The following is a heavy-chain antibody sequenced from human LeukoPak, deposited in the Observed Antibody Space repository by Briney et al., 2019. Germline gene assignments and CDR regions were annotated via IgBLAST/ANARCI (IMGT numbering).Heavy chain of an antibody. CDR3: AREPTVVPAAITIYDAFDI. V-gene: IGHV3-43*02. J-gene: IGHJ3*02. Sequence: GGSLRLSCAASGFTFDDYAMHWVRQAPGKGLEWVSLISGDGGSTYYADSVKGRFTIPRDNSKNSLYLQMNSLRTEDTALYYCAREPTVVPAAITIYDAFDIWGQGTMVTVSS. CDR2: ISGDGGST. D-gene: IGHD2-2*01. CDR1: GFTFDDYA.